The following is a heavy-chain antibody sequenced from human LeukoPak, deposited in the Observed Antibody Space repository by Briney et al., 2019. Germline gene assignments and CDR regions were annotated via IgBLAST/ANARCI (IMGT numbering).Heavy chain of an antibody. D-gene: IGHD4-17*01. Sequence: GGSLRLSCAASGFTFSSYWMHWARQAPGKGLVWVSRINTDGSSTSYADSVKGRFTISRDNAKNTLYLQMNSLRAEDTAVYYCAREWGSYGDYGGLGYWGQGTLVTVSS. CDR2: INTDGSST. CDR1: GFTFSSYW. V-gene: IGHV3-74*01. CDR3: AREWGSYGDYGGLGY. J-gene: IGHJ4*02.